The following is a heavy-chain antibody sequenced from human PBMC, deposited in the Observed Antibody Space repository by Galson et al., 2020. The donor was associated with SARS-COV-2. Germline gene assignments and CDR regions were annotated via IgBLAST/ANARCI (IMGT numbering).Heavy chain of an antibody. J-gene: IGHJ6*02. CDR1: GGTFSSYA. CDR2: IIHIFDTA. V-gene: IGHV1-69*13. D-gene: IGHD4-17*01. Sequence: SVKVSCKASGGTFSSYAISWVRQAPGQGLEWMGGIIHIFDTANYAQKFQGRVTITADESTSTAYMELSSLRSEDTAVYYWARMRTTVVISYFCYCMYVWCQGTTVTVSS. CDR3: ARMRTTVVISYFCYCMYV.